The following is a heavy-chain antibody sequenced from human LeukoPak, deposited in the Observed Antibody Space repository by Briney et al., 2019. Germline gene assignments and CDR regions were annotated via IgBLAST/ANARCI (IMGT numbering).Heavy chain of an antibody. D-gene: IGHD1-1*01. CDR2: ISYDGSNK. V-gene: IGHV3-30*04. CDR1: GFTFTSYA. Sequence: GGSLRLSCAASGFTFTSYAMSWVRQAPGKGLEWVAVISYDGSNKYYADSVKGRFTISRDNSKNTLYLQMNSLRAEDTAVYYCAREYDDTLYGMDVWGKGTTVTVSS. J-gene: IGHJ6*04. CDR3: AREYDDTLYGMDV.